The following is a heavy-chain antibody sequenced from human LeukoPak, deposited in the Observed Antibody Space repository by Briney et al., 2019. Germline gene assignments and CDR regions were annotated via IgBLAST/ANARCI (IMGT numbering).Heavy chain of an antibody. V-gene: IGHV3-30-3*01. Sequence: GGSLRLSCAASGFTFSSYGMNWVRQAPGKGLEWVAFIPYDGSNKYHVDSVKGRFTISRDNSKSTLYLQMNSLRTEDTAVYYCATGSGYYYWDYWGQGTLVTVSS. D-gene: IGHD3-22*01. J-gene: IGHJ4*02. CDR2: IPYDGSNK. CDR1: GFTFSSYG. CDR3: ATGSGYYYWDY.